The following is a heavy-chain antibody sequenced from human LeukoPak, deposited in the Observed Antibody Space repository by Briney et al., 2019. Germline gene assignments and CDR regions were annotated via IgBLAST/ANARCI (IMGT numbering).Heavy chain of an antibody. Sequence: ASVKVSCKASGYTFTGYYMHWVRQAPGQGLEWMGWINPNSGGTNYAQKFQGRVTMTRDTSISTAYMELSRRRSDDTAVYYCAREDSYGYYFDYWGQGTLVTVSS. V-gene: IGHV1-2*02. CDR2: INPNSGGT. D-gene: IGHD5-18*01. CDR1: GYTFTGYY. J-gene: IGHJ4*02. CDR3: AREDSYGYYFDY.